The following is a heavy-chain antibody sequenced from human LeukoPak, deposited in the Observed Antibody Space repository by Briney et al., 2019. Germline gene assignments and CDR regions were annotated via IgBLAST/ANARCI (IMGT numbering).Heavy chain of an antibody. CDR3: ASPGYCSGSVCYSGYLQH. CDR2: VYYGGDT. CDR1: GFTVSTNY. J-gene: IGHJ1*01. V-gene: IGHV3-53*01. Sequence: GGSLRLSCAASGFTVSTNYMNWVRQAPGKGLEWVSVVYYGGDTYYADSVKGRFTISRDSSKNTLYLQMHSLRAEDTAVYYCASPGYCSGSVCYSGYLQHWGQGTLVTVST. D-gene: IGHD2-15*01.